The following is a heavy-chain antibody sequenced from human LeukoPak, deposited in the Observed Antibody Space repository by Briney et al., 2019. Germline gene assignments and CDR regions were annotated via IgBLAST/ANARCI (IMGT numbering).Heavy chain of an antibody. V-gene: IGHV3-23*01. D-gene: IGHD3-22*01. CDR1: GFTFSSYA. CDR3: AKHYYDSSGYASPHEY. CDR2: ISGSGGST. Sequence: PGGSLRLSCAASGFTFSSYAMSWVRQAPGKGLEWVSAISGSGGSTYYADSVKGRFTISRDNSKNTLYLQMNSLRAEDTAVYYCAKHYYDSSGYASPHEYWGQETLVTVSS. J-gene: IGHJ4*02.